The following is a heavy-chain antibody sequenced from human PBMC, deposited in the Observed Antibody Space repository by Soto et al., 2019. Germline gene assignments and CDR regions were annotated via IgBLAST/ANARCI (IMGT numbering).Heavy chain of an antibody. CDR2: INPSGGST. D-gene: IGHD3-22*01. Sequence: RASVKVSCNASGYTFTSYYMHWVRQAPGQGLEWMGIINPSGGSTSYAQKFQGRVTMTRDTSTSTVYMELSSLRSEETAVYSCESDYYDSSGMDYWGQGTLVTVSS. V-gene: IGHV1-46*01. CDR1: GYTFTSYY. J-gene: IGHJ4*02. CDR3: ESDYYDSSGMDY.